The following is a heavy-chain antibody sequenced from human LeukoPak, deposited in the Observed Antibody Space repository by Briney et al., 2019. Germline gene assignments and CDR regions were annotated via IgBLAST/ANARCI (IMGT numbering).Heavy chain of an antibody. D-gene: IGHD3-9*01. CDR1: GGSFTTYY. J-gene: IGHJ4*02. CDR3: ARYDADDISARVLPFDF. CDR2: INHNEFT. Sequence: PSETLSLTCAVYGGSFTTYYWSWIRQPPGKGLEWIGEINHNEFTNYNPSLKNRVTITIDTSKKQFSLRLTSVTVADSGVYCARYDADDISARVLPFDFWGQGTLVTVSS. V-gene: IGHV4-34*01.